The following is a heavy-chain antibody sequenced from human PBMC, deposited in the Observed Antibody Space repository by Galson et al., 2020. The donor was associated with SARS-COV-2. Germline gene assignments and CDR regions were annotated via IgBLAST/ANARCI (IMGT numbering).Heavy chain of an antibody. V-gene: IGHV4-34*01. CDR3: ARVVVPAARVGYYYYYGMDV. D-gene: IGHD2-2*01. CDR1: GGSFSGYS. Sequence: SQASETLSLTGAAYGGSFSGYSWTWIRQPPGKGLEWIGEINHSGRTNYNPSLKSRVTISVDTSKNQFSLKLSSVTAADTAVYYCARVVVPAARVGYYYYYGMDVWGQGTTVTVSS. CDR2: INHSGRT. J-gene: IGHJ6*02.